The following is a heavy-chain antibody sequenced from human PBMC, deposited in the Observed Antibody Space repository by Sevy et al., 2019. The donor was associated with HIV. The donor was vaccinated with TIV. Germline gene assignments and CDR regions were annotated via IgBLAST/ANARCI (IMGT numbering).Heavy chain of an antibody. J-gene: IGHJ5*02. CDR2: ISYSRST. V-gene: IGHV4-39*01. CDR1: GGSIGSSSYY. Sequence: SETLSLTCTVSGGSIGSSSYYWGWIRQPPGKGLEWIGSISYSRSTYYNPSLKSRVTISVDTSKNQFSLKLSSVTAADTAVYYCARIGHWYDPWGQGTLVTVSS. CDR3: ARIGHWYDP. D-gene: IGHD3-16*01.